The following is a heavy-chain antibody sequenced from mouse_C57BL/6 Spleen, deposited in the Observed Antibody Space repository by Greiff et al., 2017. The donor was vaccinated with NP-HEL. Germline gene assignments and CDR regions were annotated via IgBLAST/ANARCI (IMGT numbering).Heavy chain of an antibody. CDR2: IYPSDSET. D-gene: IGHD2-4*01. V-gene: IGHV1-61*01. J-gene: IGHJ4*01. CDR3: ARKGDYDVRAMDY. CDR1: GYTFTSYW. Sequence: QVQLQQPGAELVRPGSSVKLSCKASGYTFTSYWMDWVKQRPGQGLEWIGNIYPSDSETHYNQKFKDKATLTVDKSSSTAYMQLSSLTSEDSAVYYCARKGDYDVRAMDYWGQGTSVTVSS.